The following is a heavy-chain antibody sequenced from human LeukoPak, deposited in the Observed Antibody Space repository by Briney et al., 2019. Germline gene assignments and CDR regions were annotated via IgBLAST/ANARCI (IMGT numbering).Heavy chain of an antibody. CDR3: AKPIGYCSGGNCYAFDY. CDR2: IYSGGST. CDR1: GFTVSSNY. Sequence: PGGSLRLSCAASGFTVSSNYMSWVRQAPGKGLEWVSVIYSGGSTYYADSVKGRFTISRDNSKNTLYLQMNSLRAEDTAVFYCAKPIGYCSGGNCYAFDYWGQGTLVTVSS. V-gene: IGHV3-53*05. J-gene: IGHJ4*02. D-gene: IGHD2-15*01.